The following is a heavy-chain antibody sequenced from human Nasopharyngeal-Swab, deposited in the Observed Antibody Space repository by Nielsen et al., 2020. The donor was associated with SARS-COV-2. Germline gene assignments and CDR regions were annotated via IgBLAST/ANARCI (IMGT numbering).Heavy chain of an antibody. CDR1: GGSISSGGYS. CDR2: IYHSGST. Sequence: SETLSLTCAVSGGSISSGGYSWSWIRQPPGKGLEWIGYIYHSGSTYYNPSLKSRVTISVDRSKNQFSLKLSSVTAADTAVYYCARQIGYCSGGSCYDYMDVWAKGPRSPSP. CDR3: ARQIGYCSGGSCYDYMDV. D-gene: IGHD2-15*01. J-gene: IGHJ6*03. V-gene: IGHV4-30-2*01.